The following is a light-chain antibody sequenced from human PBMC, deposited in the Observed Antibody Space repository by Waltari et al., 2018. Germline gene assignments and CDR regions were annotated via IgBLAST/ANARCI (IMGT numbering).Light chain of an antibody. CDR1: GSNIGNNF. J-gene: IGLJ2*01. CDR2: DNK. CDR3: GTWDTDLSVV. Sequence: QSVLTQPPSVSAAPGQKVTISCSGTGSNIGNNFVSWYQQLPGTAPKLLIYDNKKRPSGIPDRFSCSKAGTSATLGITGLQTGDEADYYCGTWDTDLSVVFGGGTKLTVL. V-gene: IGLV1-51*01.